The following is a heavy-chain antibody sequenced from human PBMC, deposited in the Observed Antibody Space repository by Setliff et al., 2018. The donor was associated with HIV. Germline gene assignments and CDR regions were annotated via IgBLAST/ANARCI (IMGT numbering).Heavy chain of an antibody. J-gene: IGHJ4*02. V-gene: IGHV1-2*06. CDR2: INPNNGAT. Sequence: ASVKVSCKASGYSFSGYYMSWIRQAPGQALEWMGRINPNNGATEYAQKFQGRVTMTSDSLTSTAHMELTRLRSDDTAVYYCARDLGIIIPFDYWGQGALVTVSS. D-gene: IGHD3-16*01. CDR3: ARDLGIIIPFDY. CDR1: GYSFSGYY.